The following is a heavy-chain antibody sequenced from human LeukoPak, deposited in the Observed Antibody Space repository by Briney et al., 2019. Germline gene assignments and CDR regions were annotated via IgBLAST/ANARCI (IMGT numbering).Heavy chain of an antibody. CDR1: GFTFSSYG. D-gene: IGHD3-16*02. J-gene: IGHJ6*03. Sequence: GGSLRLSCAASGFTFSSYGMNWVRQAPGKGLEWVSYISSSGSTIYYADSVKGRFTISRDNAKNSLYLQMNSLRAEDTAVYYCARDRYDYVWGSYPIMDVWGKGTTVTVSS. V-gene: IGHV3-48*01. CDR2: ISSSGSTI. CDR3: ARDRYDYVWGSYPIMDV.